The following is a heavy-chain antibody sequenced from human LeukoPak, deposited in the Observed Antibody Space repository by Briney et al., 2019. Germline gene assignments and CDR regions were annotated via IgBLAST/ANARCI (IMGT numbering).Heavy chain of an antibody. D-gene: IGHD3-10*01. J-gene: IGHJ4*02. CDR1: GFTFSNCA. V-gene: IGHV3-23*01. Sequence: PGGSLRLSCAASGFTFSNCAMSWVRLAPGKGLEWVSAISGSGSNTYYADSVKGRFTISRDNSRNTLYLQMNSLRAEDTAVYYCASRDYYGSGTYYNPLHYWGQGTLVTVSS. CDR3: ASRDYYGSGTYYNPLHY. CDR2: ISGSGSNT.